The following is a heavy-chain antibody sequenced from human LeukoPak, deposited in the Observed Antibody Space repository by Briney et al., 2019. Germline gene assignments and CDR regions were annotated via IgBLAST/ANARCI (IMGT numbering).Heavy chain of an antibody. CDR3: ARMGSAAYNYFDY. J-gene: IGHJ4*02. Sequence: SGPALVKPTETPTLTCTLSGFSLSTSGMCVTWIRQPPGKALEWLARIDWNDDQYYSTSLKTRLTISKDTSKNQVVPTMTNMDPVDTATYYCARMGSAAYNYFDYWGQGTLVTVSS. CDR2: IDWNDDQ. V-gene: IGHV2-70*11. CDR1: GFSLSTSGMC. D-gene: IGHD3-10*01.